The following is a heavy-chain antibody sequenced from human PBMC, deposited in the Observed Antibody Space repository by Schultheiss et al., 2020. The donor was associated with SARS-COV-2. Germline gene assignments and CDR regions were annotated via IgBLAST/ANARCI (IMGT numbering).Heavy chain of an antibody. Sequence: GGSLRLSCAASGFTFSTYAMSWVRQAPGKGLEWVSTISGGGGTTYYADSVKGRFTISRDNSRNTLYLQMNSLRAADTAVYYCARDRSSGSLDYWGQGTLVTVSS. CDR3: ARDRSSGSLDY. J-gene: IGHJ4*02. D-gene: IGHD1-26*01. CDR1: GFTFSTYA. V-gene: IGHV3-23*01. CDR2: ISGGGGTT.